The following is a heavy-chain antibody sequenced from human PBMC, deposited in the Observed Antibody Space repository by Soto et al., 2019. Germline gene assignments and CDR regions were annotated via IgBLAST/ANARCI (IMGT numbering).Heavy chain of an antibody. D-gene: IGHD3-9*01. J-gene: IGHJ6*02. CDR3: ARRGGSYYDILTGYYQSYYGMDV. CDR1: GCTFSSYA. V-gene: IGHV1-69*13. CDR2: IIPIFGTA. Sequence: SVKVSCKASGCTFSSYAISWVRQAPGQGLEWMGGIIPIFGTANYAQKFQGRVTITADESTSTAYMELSSLRSEDTAVYYCARRGGSYYDILTGYYQSYYGMDVGGQGTTVT.